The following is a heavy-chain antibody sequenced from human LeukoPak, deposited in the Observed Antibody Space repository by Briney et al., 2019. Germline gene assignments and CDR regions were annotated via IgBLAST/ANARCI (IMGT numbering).Heavy chain of an antibody. CDR3: ASVYYDYVRGSCRYSDT. CDR1: GGSVSSGSYY. Sequence: SETLSLTCTVSGGSVSSGSYYWSWIRQPPGKGLEWIGYIYYSGSTNYNPSLKSRVTISVDTSKNQFSLKLSSVTAADTAVYYCASVYYDYVRGSCRYSDTWGQGTLVTVSS. CDR2: IYYSGST. D-gene: IGHD3-16*02. J-gene: IGHJ4*02. V-gene: IGHV4-61*01.